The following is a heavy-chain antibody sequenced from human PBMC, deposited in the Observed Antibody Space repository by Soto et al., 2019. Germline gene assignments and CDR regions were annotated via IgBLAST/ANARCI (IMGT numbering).Heavy chain of an antibody. Sequence: GGSLRLSCAASGFTFSDYYMSWIRQAPGKGLEWVSYISSSSYTNYADSVKGRFTISRDNAKNSLYLQMNSLRAEDTAVYYCARGAGSYYDILTGYYHDFDYWGQGTLVTVSS. V-gene: IGHV3-11*06. CDR1: GFTFSDYY. CDR2: ISSSSYT. CDR3: ARGAGSYYDILTGYYHDFDY. J-gene: IGHJ4*02. D-gene: IGHD3-9*01.